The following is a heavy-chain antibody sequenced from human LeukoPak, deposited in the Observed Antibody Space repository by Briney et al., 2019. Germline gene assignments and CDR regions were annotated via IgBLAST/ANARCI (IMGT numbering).Heavy chain of an antibody. CDR2: IRYDGNNK. CDR1: GFTFSSYA. D-gene: IGHD6-13*01. J-gene: IGHJ4*02. V-gene: IGHV3-30*02. Sequence: GGSLRLSRAASGFTFSSYAMHWVRQAPGKGLEWVAFIRYDGNNKYYADSVKGRFTISRDNSKSTLFLQMNSLTTEDTAEYFCAKDSTVAAGIDYWGQGTLVTVSS. CDR3: AKDSTVAAGIDY.